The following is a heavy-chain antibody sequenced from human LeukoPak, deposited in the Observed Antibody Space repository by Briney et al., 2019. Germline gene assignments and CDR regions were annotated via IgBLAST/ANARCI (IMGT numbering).Heavy chain of an antibody. J-gene: IGHJ3*02. CDR1: GGSISSSSYY. V-gene: IGHV4-39*07. D-gene: IGHD4-23*01. Sequence: SETLSLTCTVSGGSISSSSYYWGWIRQPPGKGLEWIGSIYYSGSTNYNPSLKSRVTISVDTSKNQFSLKLSSVTAADTAVYYCARDDYGGKDAFDIWGQGTMVTVSS. CDR3: ARDDYGGKDAFDI. CDR2: IYYSGST.